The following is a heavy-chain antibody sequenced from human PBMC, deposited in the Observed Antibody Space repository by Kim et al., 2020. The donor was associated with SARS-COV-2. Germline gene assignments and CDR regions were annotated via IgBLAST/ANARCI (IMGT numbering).Heavy chain of an antibody. CDR3: ARLMSSGWYTAFHI. CDR1: GYIFTSHW. J-gene: IGHJ3*02. V-gene: IGHV5-51*01. D-gene: IGHD6-19*01. Sequence: GESLKISCKGSGYIFTSHWIGWVRQMPGKGLEWMGIIYPDDSDTRYSPSFQGQVTISADKSISTAYLQWSSLKASDTAMYYCARLMSSGWYTAFHIWGQGTRVTVSS. CDR2: IYPDDSDT.